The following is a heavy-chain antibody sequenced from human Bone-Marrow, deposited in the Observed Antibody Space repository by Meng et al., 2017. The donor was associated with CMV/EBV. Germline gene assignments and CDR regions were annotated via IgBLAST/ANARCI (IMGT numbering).Heavy chain of an antibody. J-gene: IGHJ4*02. D-gene: IGHD6-6*01. Sequence: ASVKVSCKTSGYTFTSYDINWVRQATGQGLEWMGWMNPNSGNTGYAQKFQDRVTMTRKTSISTAYMELSSLRSEDTAVYYCASVGSSGLGREWGQGTLVTVSS. CDR1: GYTFTSYD. CDR2: MNPNSGNT. CDR3: ASVGSSGLGRE. V-gene: IGHV1-8*01.